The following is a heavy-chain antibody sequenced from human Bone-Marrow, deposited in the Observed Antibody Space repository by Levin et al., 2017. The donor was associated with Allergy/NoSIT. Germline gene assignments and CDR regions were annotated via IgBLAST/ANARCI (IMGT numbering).Heavy chain of an antibody. CDR3: AKDLSPRIAVTGNIEY. CDR1: GFTFNDYT. D-gene: IGHD6-19*01. CDR2: ISWDASTT. J-gene: IGHJ4*02. V-gene: IGHV3-43*01. Sequence: GESLKISCAASGFTFNDYTMHWVRQAPQRGLEWVSLISWDASTTYYADSVRGRFTISRDNSKNALYLQMNSLTTEDPALYYCAKDLSPRIAVTGNIEYWGQGTLVTVSS.